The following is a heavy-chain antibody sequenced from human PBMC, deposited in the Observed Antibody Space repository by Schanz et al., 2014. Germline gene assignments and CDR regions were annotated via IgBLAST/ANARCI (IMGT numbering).Heavy chain of an antibody. J-gene: IGHJ4*02. Sequence: EVQLVESGGGLIQPGGSLRLSCAASGFGFSSYSMNWVRQAPGKGLEWVSYISGSSRTIYYADSMEGRFTVSRDNAENAQYQQRNLLRAENTGHYFGARGGRGSHSRLDYWGQGALVTVSS. D-gene: IGHD3-16*01. CDR2: ISGSSRTI. V-gene: IGHV3-48*01. CDR3: ARGGRGSHSRLDY. CDR1: GFGFSSYS.